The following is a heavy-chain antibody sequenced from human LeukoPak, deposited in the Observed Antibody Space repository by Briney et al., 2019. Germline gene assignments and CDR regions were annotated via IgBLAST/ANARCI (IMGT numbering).Heavy chain of an antibody. CDR3: ARLGSTWYPDS. Sequence: PGGSLRLSCAASGFTVSNSPMSWVRQTPGKGLEWVSAITGNAGSLYHADSVKGRFAISRSNSKNTLSLQMDSLKVDDTAVYYCARLGSTWYPDSWGQGTLVTVSS. CDR2: ITGNAGSL. J-gene: IGHJ5*02. D-gene: IGHD6-13*01. CDR1: GFTVSNSP. V-gene: IGHV3-23*01.